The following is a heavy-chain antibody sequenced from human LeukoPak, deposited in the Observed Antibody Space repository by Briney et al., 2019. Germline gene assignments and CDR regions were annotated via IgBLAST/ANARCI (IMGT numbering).Heavy chain of an antibody. D-gene: IGHD1-1*01. V-gene: IGHV4-59*01. CDR2: IQYSGST. J-gene: IGHJ5*02. Sequence: SETLSLTCTVSGGSISIYYWNWIRQPPGKGLEWIGNIQYSGSTNYNPSLKSRVTILLDTSKNQFSLKLNSVTSADTAVYYCARDWELGHWGQGTLVTVS. CDR1: GGSISIYY. CDR3: ARDWELGH.